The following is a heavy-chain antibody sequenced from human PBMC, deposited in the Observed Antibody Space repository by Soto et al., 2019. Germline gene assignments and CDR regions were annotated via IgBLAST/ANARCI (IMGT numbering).Heavy chain of an antibody. Sequence: SETLSLTCTVSGASITGSSYWSWIRQPAGXGLEWIGRFSLSGTTSYNPSLRSRVTMSADVSKNQFSLRLTSVTAADTALYYCARGMTPPGAPAWYYFDSWGQGTLVTVSS. CDR1: GASITGSSY. J-gene: IGHJ4*02. D-gene: IGHD2-8*02. CDR2: FSLSGTT. V-gene: IGHV4-4*07. CDR3: ARGMTPPGAPAWYYFDS.